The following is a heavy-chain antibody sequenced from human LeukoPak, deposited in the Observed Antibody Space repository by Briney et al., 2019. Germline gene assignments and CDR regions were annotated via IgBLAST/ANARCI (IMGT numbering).Heavy chain of an antibody. CDR2: INHSGST. CDR1: GGSFSGYY. V-gene: IGHV4-34*01. D-gene: IGHD3-10*01. CDR3: ARGQSWFGELFTTGFGY. J-gene: IGHJ4*02. Sequence: SETLSLTCAVYGGSFSGYYWSWIRQPPGKGLEWIGEINHSGSTNYNPSLKSRVTISVDTSKNQFSLKLSSVTAADTAVYYCARGQSWFGELFTTGFGYWGQGTLVTVSS.